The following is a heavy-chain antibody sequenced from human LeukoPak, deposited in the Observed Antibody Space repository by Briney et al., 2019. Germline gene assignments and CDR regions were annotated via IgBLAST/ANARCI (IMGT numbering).Heavy chain of an antibody. CDR1: GFTFSSYG. CDR2: IYSGGST. V-gene: IGHV3-53*04. J-gene: IGHJ4*02. D-gene: IGHD3-22*01. Sequence: PGGSLRLSCAASGFTFSSYGMHWVRQAPGKGLEWVSVIYSGGSTYYADSVKGRFTISRHNSKNTLYLQMNSLRAEDTAVYYCARARYYDSSGYPFDYWGQGTLVTVSS. CDR3: ARARYYDSSGYPFDY.